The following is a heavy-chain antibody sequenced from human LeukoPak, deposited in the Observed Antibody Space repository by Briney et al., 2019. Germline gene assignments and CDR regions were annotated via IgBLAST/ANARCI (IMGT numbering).Heavy chain of an antibody. CDR2: ISSSSSYI. CDR3: ARDGAVTNGRYFDY. D-gene: IGHD4-17*01. Sequence: GGSLRLSCAASGFTLSSYAMSWVRQAPGKGLEWVSSISSSSSYIYYGDSVEGRFTISRDNAKNSLYLQMNSLRAEDTAVYYCARDGAVTNGRYFDYWGQGTLVTVSS. CDR1: GFTLSSYA. V-gene: IGHV3-21*01. J-gene: IGHJ4*02.